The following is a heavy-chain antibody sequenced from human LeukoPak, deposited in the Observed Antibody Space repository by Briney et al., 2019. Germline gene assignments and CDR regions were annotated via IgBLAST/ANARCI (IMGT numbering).Heavy chain of an antibody. Sequence: GGSLRLSCAASGFSFSTYGMHWVRQAPGKGLEWVANIKEDGSEKYYTDSMKGRFTISRDNAKNSLYLQMNSLRAEDAAVYYCARIVGTTPQFDFWGQGTLVTVSS. CDR1: GFSFSTYG. V-gene: IGHV3-7*01. D-gene: IGHD1-26*01. J-gene: IGHJ4*02. CDR2: IKEDGSEK. CDR3: ARIVGTTPQFDF.